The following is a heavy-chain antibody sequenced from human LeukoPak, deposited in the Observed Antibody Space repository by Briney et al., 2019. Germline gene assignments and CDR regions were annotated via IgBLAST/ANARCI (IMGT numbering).Heavy chain of an antibody. J-gene: IGHJ4*02. CDR1: GASINIISYY. Sequence: SETLSLTCTISGASINIISYYWGWIRQPPGKGLEWVGSIHYTGSTFYNPSLKSRATISVDTSKNQFSLKLTSVTAADTAVYYCARRVGVAGMFDYWGQGTLVTVSS. V-gene: IGHV4-39*07. CDR3: ARRVGVAGMFDY. CDR2: IHYTGST. D-gene: IGHD6-13*01.